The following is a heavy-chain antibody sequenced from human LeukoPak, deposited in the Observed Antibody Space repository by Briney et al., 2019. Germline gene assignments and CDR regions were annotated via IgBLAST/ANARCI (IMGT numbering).Heavy chain of an antibody. Sequence: PGGSLRLSCVASGFTFSSYRIHWVRQAPGKGLVWVSRINSDGGSTDYADSVKGRFTISRDNSKNTLYLEMDSLRVEDTAVYYCARDLGYGDLGFDYWGQGTLVTVSS. D-gene: IGHD4-17*01. CDR2: INSDGGST. V-gene: IGHV3-74*01. J-gene: IGHJ4*02. CDR3: ARDLGYGDLGFDY. CDR1: GFTFSSYR.